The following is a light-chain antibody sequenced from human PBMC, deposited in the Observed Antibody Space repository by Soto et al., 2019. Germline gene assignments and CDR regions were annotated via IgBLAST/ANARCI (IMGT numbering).Light chain of an antibody. CDR2: SNN. J-gene: IGLJ1*01. CDR1: SSNIGSNT. V-gene: IGLV1-44*01. Sequence: QSVLTQPPSASGTPGQRVTISCSGSSSNIGSNTVNWYQQLPGTAPKLLIYSNNQRPSGVPDRFSGSKSGTSASLAISVLQSEDEADYYCAAWDDSLNGGGVFGTGTKVTVL. CDR3: AAWDDSLNGGGV.